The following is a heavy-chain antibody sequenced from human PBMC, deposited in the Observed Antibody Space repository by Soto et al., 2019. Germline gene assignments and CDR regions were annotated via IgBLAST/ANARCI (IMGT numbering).Heavy chain of an antibody. Sequence: SVKVSCKASGFTFTSSAVQWVRQARGQRLEWIGWIVVGSGNTNYAQKFQERVTITRDMSTSTAYMELSSLRSEDTAVYYCAAPYCGGDCYPGPDLDYYHYYGMDVWG. V-gene: IGHV1-58*01. J-gene: IGHJ6*02. CDR1: GFTFTSSA. CDR3: AAPYCGGDCYPGPDLDYYHYYGMDV. CDR2: IVVGSGNT. D-gene: IGHD2-21*02.